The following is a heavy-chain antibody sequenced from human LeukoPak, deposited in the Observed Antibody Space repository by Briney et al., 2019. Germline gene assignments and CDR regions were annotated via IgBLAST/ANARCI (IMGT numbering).Heavy chain of an antibody. CDR1: GGSISSGGYY. D-gene: IGHD3-3*01. J-gene: IGHJ4*02. V-gene: IGHV4-31*03. CDR3: ARGTYYDFWSGYYSYYFDY. Sequence: SQTLSLTCTVSGGSISSGGYYWSWIRQHPGKGLEWIGYIYYSGSTYYNPSLKSRVTISVDTSKNQFSLKLSSVTAADTAVYYCARGTYYDFWSGYYSYYFDYWGQGTLVTVSS. CDR2: IYYSGST.